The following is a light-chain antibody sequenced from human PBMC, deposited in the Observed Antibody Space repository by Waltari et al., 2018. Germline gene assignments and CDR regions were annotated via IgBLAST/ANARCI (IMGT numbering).Light chain of an antibody. CDR3: QQYNNWPPFT. J-gene: IGKJ3*01. CDR1: QSVSSN. V-gene: IGKV3-15*01. CDR2: GTS. Sequence: EIVMTQSPATLSVSPGERATLSCRASQSVSSNLAWYQQKPGQAPRLLIYGTSTRATGIPARFSGSGSGTEFTLTISSLQSEDFAVYYXQQYNNWPPFTFGPGTKVDIK.